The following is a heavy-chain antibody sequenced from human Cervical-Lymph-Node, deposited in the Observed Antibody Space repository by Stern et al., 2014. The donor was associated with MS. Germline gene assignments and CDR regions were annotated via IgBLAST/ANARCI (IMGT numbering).Heavy chain of an antibody. CDR1: GFTFSSYA. D-gene: IGHD3-3*01. CDR2: ISSGGSNE. V-gene: IGHV3-30-3*01. J-gene: IGHJ6*02. CDR3: ARANYDFWSGYPDFHYYGMDV. Sequence: QVQLVESGGGVVQPGRSLRLSCAASGFTFSSYAIHWVRQAPGKGLEWVAVISSGGSNEYCADSVKDRFTISRDNSKNTLYLQMNSLRAEDTAVYYCARANYDFWSGYPDFHYYGMDVWGQGTTVTVSS.